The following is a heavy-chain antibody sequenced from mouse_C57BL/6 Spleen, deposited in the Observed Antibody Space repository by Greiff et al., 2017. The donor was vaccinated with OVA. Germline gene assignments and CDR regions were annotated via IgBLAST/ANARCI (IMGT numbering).Heavy chain of an antibody. CDR2: SRNKANDYTT. V-gene: IGHV7-1*01. Sequence: EVQLVESGGGLVQSGRSLRLSCATSGFTFSDFYMEWVRQAPGKGLEWIAASRNKANDYTTEYSASVKGRFIVSRDTSQSILYLQMNALRAEDTAIYYCARDAGDGYYSFAHWGQGTLVTVSA. CDR1: GFTFSDFY. CDR3: ARDAGDGYYSFAH. D-gene: IGHD2-3*01. J-gene: IGHJ3*01.